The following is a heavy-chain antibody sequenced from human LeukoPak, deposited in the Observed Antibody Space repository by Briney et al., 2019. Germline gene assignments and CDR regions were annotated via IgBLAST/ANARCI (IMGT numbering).Heavy chain of an antibody. CDR1: GFTFDDYA. V-gene: IGHV3-9*01. D-gene: IGHD5-24*01. J-gene: IGHJ3*01. CDR3: AMKAVPRPRLHDAFDF. CDR2: ISWNSGSI. Sequence: GGSLRLSCAASGFTFDDYAMHWVRQAPGKGLEWVSGISWNSGSIGYADSVKGRFTISRDNAKNSLYLQVNSLRAEDTALYYCAMKAVPRPRLHDAFDFWGQGTVVSVSS.